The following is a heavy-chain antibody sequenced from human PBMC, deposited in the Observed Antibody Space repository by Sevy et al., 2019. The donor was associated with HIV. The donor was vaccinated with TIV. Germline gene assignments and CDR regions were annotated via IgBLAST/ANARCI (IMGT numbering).Heavy chain of an antibody. V-gene: IGHV4-4*07. CDR2: IYTSGST. J-gene: IGHJ6*02. CDR3: ARDPDGLYGEDYGMDV. Sequence: SETLSLTCTVSGGSISSYYWSWIQQPAGKGLEWIGRIYTSGSTNYNPSLKSRVTMSVDTSKNQFSLKLSSVTAADTAVYYCARDPDGLYGEDYGMDVWGQGTTVTVSS. D-gene: IGHD4-17*01. CDR1: GGSISSYY.